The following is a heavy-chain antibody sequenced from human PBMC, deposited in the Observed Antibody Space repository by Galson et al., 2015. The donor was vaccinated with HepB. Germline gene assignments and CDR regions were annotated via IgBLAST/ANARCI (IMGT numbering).Heavy chain of an antibody. CDR3: ARDTYYYDSGGYYAFDI. CDR1: GFTFSNYS. V-gene: IGHV3-48*01. Sequence: SLRLSCAASGFTFSNYSMNWVRQAPGKGLEWISYISSSSSTVYYADSVKGRFTISRDNAKNSLYLRMNSLRAEDTAVYYCARDTYYYDSGGYYAFDIWGQGTMVTVSS. D-gene: IGHD3-22*01. J-gene: IGHJ3*02. CDR2: ISSSSSTV.